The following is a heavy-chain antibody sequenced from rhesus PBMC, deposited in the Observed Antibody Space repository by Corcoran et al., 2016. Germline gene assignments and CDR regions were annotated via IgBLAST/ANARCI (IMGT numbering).Heavy chain of an antibody. CDR2: ITYSGST. CDR3: ARDGREYFEF. V-gene: IGHV4-122*02. D-gene: IGHD1-44*02. Sequence: QVQLQESGPGLVKPSETLSLTCAVSGGSISSGYYYWNWIRPPPGKGLELIGYITYSGSTTYNPSLKSRVTISRDTSKNQFSLKLSSVTAADTAVYYCARDGREYFEFWGQGALVTVSS. CDR1: GGSISSGYYY. J-gene: IGHJ1*01.